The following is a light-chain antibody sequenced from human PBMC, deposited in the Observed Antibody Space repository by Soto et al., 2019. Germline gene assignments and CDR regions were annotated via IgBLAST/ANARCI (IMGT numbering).Light chain of an antibody. CDR2: DVR. V-gene: IGLV2-14*01. CDR3: SSYTGSTPYV. Sequence: QSALTQPASVSGSPGQSITISCTGTSSDVGGFNSVSWYQQYPGKAPKLMIYDVRNRPSGVSNRFSGSKSGNPASLTISGLQAEDEADYYCSSYTGSTPYVFGTGTKVTVL. J-gene: IGLJ1*01. CDR1: SSDVGGFNS.